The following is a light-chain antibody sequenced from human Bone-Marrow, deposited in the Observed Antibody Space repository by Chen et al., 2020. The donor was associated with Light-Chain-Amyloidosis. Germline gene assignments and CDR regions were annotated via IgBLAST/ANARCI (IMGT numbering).Light chain of an antibody. Sequence: EIVLAQSPGTLSLSPGEGATLACRASQSVSLSYLAWYQQKPGQAPRLLIYGATSRDAGIPDRFSGSGSGTDLTLTISRLEPEDFQVYYCQQYGSSLWTFGQGTKVELK. CDR1: QSVSLSY. CDR2: GAT. J-gene: IGKJ1*01. CDR3: QQYGSSLWT. V-gene: IGKV3-20*01.